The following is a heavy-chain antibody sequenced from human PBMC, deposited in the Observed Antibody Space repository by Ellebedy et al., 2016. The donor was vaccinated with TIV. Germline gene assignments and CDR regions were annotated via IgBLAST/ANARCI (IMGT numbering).Heavy chain of an antibody. D-gene: IGHD1-26*01. J-gene: IGHJ3*01. CDR3: ARGWELRH. CDR2: TYYRSQWYN. Sequence: SQTLSLTXXISGDSVSSNSAAWNWLRQSPSRGLEWLGRTYYRSQWYNDYALSVKSRISINPDTSKNQFSLQLNSVTPEDTAVYYCARGWELRHWGQGTMVTVSS. V-gene: IGHV6-1*01. CDR1: GDSVSSNSAA.